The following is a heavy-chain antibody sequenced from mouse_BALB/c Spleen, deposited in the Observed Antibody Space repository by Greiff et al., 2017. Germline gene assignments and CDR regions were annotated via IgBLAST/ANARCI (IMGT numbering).Heavy chain of an antibody. D-gene: IGHD2-3*01. Sequence: QVQLQQSGAELMKPGASVKISCKATGYTFSSYWIEWVKQRPGHGLEWIGEILPGSGSTNYNEKFKGKATFTADTSSNTAYMQLSSLTSEDSAVYYCARQGWLLRKNFDYWGQGTTLTVSS. CDR3: ARQGWLLRKNFDY. CDR2: ILPGSGST. CDR1: GYTFSSYW. J-gene: IGHJ2*01. V-gene: IGHV1-9*01.